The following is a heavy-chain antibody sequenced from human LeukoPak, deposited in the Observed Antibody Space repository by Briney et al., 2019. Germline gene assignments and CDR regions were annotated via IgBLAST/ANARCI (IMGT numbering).Heavy chain of an antibody. D-gene: IGHD2-2*01. CDR1: GCTFSSYA. V-gene: IGHV1-69*05. J-gene: IGHJ6*03. CDR2: IIPIFGTA. CDR3: ASGSTSPYYYYYYMGV. Sequence: AVTVSCKASGCTFSSYAISWVRPAPGQGREWMGGIIPIFGTANYAQKFQGRVTITTDESTSTAYMELSSLRSEDTAGYYCASGSTSPYYYYYYMGVWGKGTTVTVSS.